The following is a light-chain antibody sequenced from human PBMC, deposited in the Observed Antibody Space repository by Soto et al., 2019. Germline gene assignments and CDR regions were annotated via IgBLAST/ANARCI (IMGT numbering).Light chain of an antibody. CDR1: QSVGSD. CDR2: DIF. Sequence: EIVMTQSPATLSVSPGERATLSCRASQSVGSDLAWYQQKPGQAPRLVIYDIFTRATGVPTRISGSASRTEYTLAIGRGQSEAFAVYSCDQYNSYPVTFGGGTKVDSK. V-gene: IGKV3D-15*01. J-gene: IGKJ4*01. CDR3: DQYNSYPVT.